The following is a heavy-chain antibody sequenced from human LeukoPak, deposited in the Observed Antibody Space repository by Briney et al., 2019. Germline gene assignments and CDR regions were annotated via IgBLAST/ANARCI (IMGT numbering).Heavy chain of an antibody. Sequence: GGSLRLSCTTSGFSFNTYSMSWVRQAPGKGLEWVSAINDDTPYYTDSVKGRFTISRENSKNTLYLQMKRLRAEDTAVYYCAKDRFHGYPNWFDSWGQGTPVTVSS. V-gene: IGHV3-23*01. J-gene: IGHJ5*01. CDR1: GFSFNTYS. D-gene: IGHD3-22*01. CDR3: AKDRFHGYPNWFDS. CDR2: INDDTP.